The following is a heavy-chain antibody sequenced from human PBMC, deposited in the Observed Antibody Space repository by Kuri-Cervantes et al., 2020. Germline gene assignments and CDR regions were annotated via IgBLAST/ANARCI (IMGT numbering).Heavy chain of an antibody. V-gene: IGHV3-30*18. J-gene: IGHJ6*02. CDR3: AKALIAARLYYYGMDV. CDR2: ISYDGSNK. Sequence: LSLTCAASGFTFSSYGMHWVRQAPGKGLEWVAVISYDGSNKYYADSVKGRFTISRDNSKNTLYLQMNSLRAEDTAVYYCAKALIAARLYYYGMDVWGQGTTVTVSS. D-gene: IGHD6-6*01. CDR1: GFTFSSYG.